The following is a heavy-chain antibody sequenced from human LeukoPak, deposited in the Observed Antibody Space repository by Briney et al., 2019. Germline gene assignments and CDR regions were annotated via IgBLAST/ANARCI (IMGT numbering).Heavy chain of an antibody. CDR1: GGSISSSSYY. V-gene: IGHV4-39*07. J-gene: IGHJ4*02. D-gene: IGHD5-24*01. Sequence: PSETLSLTCTVSGGSISSSSYYWGWIRQPPGKGLEWIGSIYYSGSTYYNPSLKSRVTISVDTSKNQFSLKLSSVTAADTAVYYCARGRDVGDGYNGVDYWGQGTLVTVSS. CDR2: IYYSGST. CDR3: ARGRDVGDGYNGVDY.